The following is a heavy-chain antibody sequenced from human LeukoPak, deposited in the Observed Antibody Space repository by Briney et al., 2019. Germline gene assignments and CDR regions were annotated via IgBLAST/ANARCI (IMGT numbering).Heavy chain of an antibody. CDR2: VFHSGVT. J-gene: IGHJ5*02. Sequence: PSETLSLTCSVSGDSITSYYWSWIRQPPGRGLEWIGYVFHSGVTNYNPSLKSRVTLSLDTSKNQFSLKLKSATAADTAVYFCATRADWFDPWGQGTLVTVSS. V-gene: IGHV4-59*12. CDR3: ATRADWFDP. CDR1: GDSITSYY.